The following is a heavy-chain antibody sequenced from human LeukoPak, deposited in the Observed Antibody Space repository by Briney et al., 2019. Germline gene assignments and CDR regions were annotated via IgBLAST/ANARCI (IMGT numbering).Heavy chain of an antibody. J-gene: IGHJ5*02. D-gene: IGHD6-19*01. Sequence: SETLSLTCTVSGGSISSYYWSWIRQPPGKGLEWIGYIYYSGSTNYNPSLKSRVTISVDTSKNQFSLKLSSVTAADTAVYYCARAIAVAGLAWFDPRGQGTLVTVSS. CDR2: IYYSGST. CDR1: GGSISSYY. CDR3: ARAIAVAGLAWFDP. V-gene: IGHV4-59*01.